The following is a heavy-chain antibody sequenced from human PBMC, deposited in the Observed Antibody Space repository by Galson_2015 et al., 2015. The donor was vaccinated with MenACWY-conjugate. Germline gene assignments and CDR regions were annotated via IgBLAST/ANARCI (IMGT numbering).Heavy chain of an antibody. CDR3: ARGGDYDILTGRYYYYMDV. V-gene: IGHV1-8*01. CDR1: GYTFTSYD. CDR2: MNPNSGNT. D-gene: IGHD3-9*01. J-gene: IGHJ6*03. Sequence: SVKVSCKASGYTFTSYDINWVRQATGQGLEWMGWMNPNSGNTGYAQKFQGRVTMTRNTSISTAYMELSSLRSEDMAVYYCARGGDYDILTGRYYYYMDVWGKGTTVTVSS.